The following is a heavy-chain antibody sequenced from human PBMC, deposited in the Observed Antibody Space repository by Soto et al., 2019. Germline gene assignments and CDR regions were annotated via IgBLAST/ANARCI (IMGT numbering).Heavy chain of an antibody. CDR3: ARDRDSYGFHDY. CDR1: GGSISSGGSY. Sequence: QVQLQESGPGLVKPSQTLSVTCTVSGGSISSGGSYWSWIRHHPGKGLEWIGYIHYSGTTYYNPSLKSRVTISIDTSKKQFSLKLSSVTAVDTAVYYCARDRDSYGFHDYWGQGTLVTVSS. V-gene: IGHV4-31*03. CDR2: IHYSGTT. D-gene: IGHD5-18*01. J-gene: IGHJ4*02.